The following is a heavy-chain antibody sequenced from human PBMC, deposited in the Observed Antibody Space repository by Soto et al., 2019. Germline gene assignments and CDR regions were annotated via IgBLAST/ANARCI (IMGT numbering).Heavy chain of an antibody. CDR3: ARMWDRCEHYYYYRMDV. Sequence: QVTLKESGPVLVKPTETLTLTCTVSGFSLTNTRMGVSWIRQPPGKALEWLAHIFSNDEKSYSTSLNSRLTISKYTSNSQVVLTMTKMDPVDTATDYCARMWDRCEHYYYYRMDVWGQGTTVTVSS. CDR1: GFSLTNTRMG. D-gene: IGHD1-26*01. CDR2: IFSNDEK. J-gene: IGHJ6*02. V-gene: IGHV2-26*01.